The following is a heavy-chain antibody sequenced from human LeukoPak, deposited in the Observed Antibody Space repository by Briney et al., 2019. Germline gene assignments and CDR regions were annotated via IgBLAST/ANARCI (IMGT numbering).Heavy chain of an antibody. J-gene: IGHJ4*01. D-gene: IGHD5-12*01. CDR3: ARGWENSGYDYYDY. CDR2: INHSGSS. CDR1: GGSISSSSYY. Sequence: PSETLSLTCTVSGGSISSSSYYWGWIRQPPGKGLEWIGEINHSGSSNYNPSLKSRVTISVDTSKNQFSLKLSSVTAADAAVYYCARGWENSGYDYYDYWGQGTLVTVSS. V-gene: IGHV4-39*07.